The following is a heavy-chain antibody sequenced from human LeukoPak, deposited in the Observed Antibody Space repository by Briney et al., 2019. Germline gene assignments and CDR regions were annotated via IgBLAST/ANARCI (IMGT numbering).Heavy chain of an antibody. J-gene: IGHJ4*02. CDR3: VKDSLGYIYGYYFDY. V-gene: IGHV3-23*01. CDR1: GFTFSSCA. D-gene: IGHD5-18*01. CDR2: ISCSSGTT. Sequence: GGSLRLSCADSGFTFSSCAMTGVRQAPGKGLEWVSTISCSSGTTYYAPSVKGRFTISRDNSKNTLYLQMNSLRGEDTAVYYCVKDSLGYIYGYYFDYWGQGTVVTVSS.